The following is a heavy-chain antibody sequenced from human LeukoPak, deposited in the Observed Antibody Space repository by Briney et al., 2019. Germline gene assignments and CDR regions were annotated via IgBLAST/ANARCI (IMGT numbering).Heavy chain of an antibody. Sequence: SGDXFTGYYMHWVRQAPGQGLEWMGWINPNSGGTNYAQKFQGWVTITGDTSITTAYMELSRLRSDDTAVYYCARGYVYAFDYWGQGTLVTVSS. D-gene: IGHD5/OR15-5a*01. J-gene: IGHJ4*02. CDR3: ARGYVYAFDY. V-gene: IGHV1-2*04. CDR2: INPNSGGT. CDR1: GDXFTGYY.